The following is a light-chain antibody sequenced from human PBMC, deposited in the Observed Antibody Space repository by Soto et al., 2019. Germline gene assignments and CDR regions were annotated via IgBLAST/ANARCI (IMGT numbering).Light chain of an antibody. CDR2: IAS. CDR1: QDINSW. J-gene: IGKJ4*01. CDR3: QQSKTFPLT. Sequence: DIQMTQSTSSVPASVGDRVTITRRASQDINSWLTWYQQTPGKAPKVLIYIASRLPSGVPSRFRGRGSGTDFSLTLSKLQPEDFATYFCQQSKTFPLTFGGGTKVDIK. V-gene: IGKV1-12*01.